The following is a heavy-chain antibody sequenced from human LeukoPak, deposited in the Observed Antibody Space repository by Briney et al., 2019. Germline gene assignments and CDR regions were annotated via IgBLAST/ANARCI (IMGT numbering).Heavy chain of an antibody. D-gene: IGHD4-17*01. CDR3: ARDYADYVGYFFFDY. V-gene: IGHV3-23*01. CDR1: GFTFNNYA. J-gene: IGHJ4*02. Sequence: GGSLRLSCAASGFTFNNYATNWVRQAPGKGLEWVSSISGGGETTYYADSAKGRFTISRDNSQNTLYLQMNSLRAEDTAVYYCARDYADYVGYFFFDYWGQGTLVTVSS. CDR2: ISGGGETT.